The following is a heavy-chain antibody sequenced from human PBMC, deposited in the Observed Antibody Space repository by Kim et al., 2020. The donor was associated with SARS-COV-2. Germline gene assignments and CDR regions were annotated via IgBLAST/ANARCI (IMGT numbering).Heavy chain of an antibody. CDR2: IYYRGRGST. Sequence: SETLSLTCTVSGGSISSTTYYWDWIRQPPGKGLEWIGNIYYRGRGSTYYNPSLKSRVTISVDSSKNQFSLKLSSVTAADTSVYYCVRRLAATTLRSFDL. CDR1: GGSISSTTYY. D-gene: IGHD5-12*01. V-gene: IGHV4-39*01. CDR3: VRRLAATTLRSFDL. J-gene: IGHJ2*01.